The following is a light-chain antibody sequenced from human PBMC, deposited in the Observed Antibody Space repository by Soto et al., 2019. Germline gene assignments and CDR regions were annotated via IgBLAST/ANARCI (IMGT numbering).Light chain of an antibody. J-gene: IGKJ5*01. Sequence: DIQMTQSPPTLSASVGDRVTLTCRASQSISSWLAWYQQKPGKAPKLLIYKASTLKSGVPSRFSGSGSGTEFTLTISRLQPDDFATYYCQQHNSYPHTFGQGTQL. V-gene: IGKV1-5*03. CDR1: QSISSW. CDR2: KAS. CDR3: QQHNSYPHT.